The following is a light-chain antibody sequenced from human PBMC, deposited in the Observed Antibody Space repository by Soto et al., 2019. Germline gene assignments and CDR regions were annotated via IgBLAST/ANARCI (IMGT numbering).Light chain of an antibody. Sequence: DIQMTQSPSSLSASVGDRVTITCQESHNSRNYLNWYQQKPGDAPKLLIYSASTLQGAVPSRFSGGGSGTDFTLTISSLQTEDFATYHCQQGYSTPYTFGQGTRLEI. J-gene: IGKJ2*01. V-gene: IGKV1-39*01. CDR2: SAS. CDR3: QQGYSTPYT. CDR1: HNSRNY.